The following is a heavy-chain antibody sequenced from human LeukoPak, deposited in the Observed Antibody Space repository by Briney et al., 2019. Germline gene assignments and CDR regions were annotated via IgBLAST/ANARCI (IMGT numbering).Heavy chain of an antibody. D-gene: IGHD6-19*01. J-gene: IGHJ4*02. V-gene: IGHV3-53*01. CDR3: ARDHSSGWYSDYFDY. CDR1: GFSVSSKH. Sequence: GGSLRLSCAPSGFSVSSKHMSWVRQAPGKGLEWVSVIYSGGSTYYADSVKGRFTISRDNSKNTLYLQMNSLRAEDTAVYYCARDHSSGWYSDYFDYWGQGTLVTVSS. CDR2: IYSGGST.